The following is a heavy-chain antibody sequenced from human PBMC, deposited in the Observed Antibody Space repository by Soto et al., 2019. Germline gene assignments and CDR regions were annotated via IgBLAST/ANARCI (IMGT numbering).Heavy chain of an antibody. J-gene: IGHJ6*02. CDR1: GFSFSSYA. CDR2: ISASGGST. Sequence: PGGSLRLSCAASGFSFSSYAMSWVRQAPGKGLEWVSAISASGGSTYYADSVKGRFTISRDNSKNTLYLQMNSLRAEDTAVYYCAKVMSGYYYYYGMDVWGQGTTVTVSS. V-gene: IGHV3-23*01. CDR3: AKVMSGYYYYYGMDV.